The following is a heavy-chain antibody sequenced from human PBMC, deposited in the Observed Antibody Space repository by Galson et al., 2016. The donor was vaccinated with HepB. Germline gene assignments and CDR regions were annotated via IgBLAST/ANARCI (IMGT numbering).Heavy chain of an antibody. CDR2: IYPGDSDT. J-gene: IGHJ4*02. CDR3: ARSLEMATMAAPDH. Sequence: QSGAEVKKPGESLEISCKASGYSFTNYWIAWVRQMPGKDLEWMGIIYPGDSDTRYSPSFRGQVTISADRSITTAYLRWSSLKASDTAKYYCARSLEMATMAAPDHWGQGTLVTVSS. V-gene: IGHV5-51*01. D-gene: IGHD5-24*01. CDR1: GYSFTNYW.